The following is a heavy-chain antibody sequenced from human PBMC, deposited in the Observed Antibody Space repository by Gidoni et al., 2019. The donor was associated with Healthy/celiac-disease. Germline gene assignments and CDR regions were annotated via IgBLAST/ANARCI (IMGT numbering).Heavy chain of an antibody. CDR2: ISSSSSYI. Sequence: EAELLESGGGLVTPGGSVSLACAAWGFPFSSYSMNWVRQAPGKGLELVPSISSSSSYIYYSYSVKGRFTISRDNAKNSLYLQMNSLRAEDTAVYYCAPNWNGQLGFDPWGQGTLVTVSS. CDR1: GFPFSSYS. CDR3: APNWNGQLGFDP. J-gene: IGHJ5*02. V-gene: IGHV3-21*01. D-gene: IGHD1-20*01.